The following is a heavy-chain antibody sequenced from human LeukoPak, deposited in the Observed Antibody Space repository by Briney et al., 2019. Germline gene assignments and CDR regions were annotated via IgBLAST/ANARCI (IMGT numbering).Heavy chain of an antibody. CDR3: ARPLAVAGTRNAFNI. V-gene: IGHV1-2*02. J-gene: IGHJ3*02. Sequence: ASVKVSCKASGYTFIGYYIHWVRQAPEQGLEWMGWINPNSGDTNYAQKFQGRVTMTRDTSITTAYMELSSLRSDDTAVYYCARPLAVAGTRNAFNIWGPGTMVTVSS. CDR2: INPNSGDT. D-gene: IGHD6-19*01. CDR1: GYTFIGYY.